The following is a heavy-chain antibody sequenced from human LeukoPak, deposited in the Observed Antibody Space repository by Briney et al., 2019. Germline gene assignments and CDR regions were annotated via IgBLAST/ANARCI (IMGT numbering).Heavy chain of an antibody. D-gene: IGHD6-19*01. CDR1: GFTFSSYW. CDR2: IKQDGSEK. V-gene: IGHV3-7*01. J-gene: IGHJ3*02. Sequence: GGSLRLSCAASGFTFSSYWMSWVRQAPGKGLEWVANIKQDGSEKYYVDSVKGRFTISRDNAKNSLYLQMNSLRAEDTAVYYCARGSSSGWLKRAFDIWGQGTMVTVSS. CDR3: ARGSSSGWLKRAFDI.